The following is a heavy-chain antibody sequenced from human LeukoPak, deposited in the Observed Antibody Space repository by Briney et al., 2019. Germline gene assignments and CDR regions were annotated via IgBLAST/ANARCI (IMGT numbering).Heavy chain of an antibody. J-gene: IGHJ4*02. CDR2: ISGSGGST. V-gene: IGHV3-23*01. D-gene: IGHD6-13*01. Sequence: GSLRLSCAASGFTFSSYAMSWVRQAPGKGLEWVSAISGSGGSTYYADSVKGRFTISRDNSKSTLYLQMNSLRAEDTAVYYCAKVGLNSSSWYGGLFDYWGQGTLVTVSS. CDR3: AKVGLNSSSWYGGLFDY. CDR1: GFTFSSYA.